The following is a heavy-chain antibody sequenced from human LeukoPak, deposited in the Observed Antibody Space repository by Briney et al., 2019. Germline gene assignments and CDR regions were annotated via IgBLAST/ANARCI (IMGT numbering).Heavy chain of an antibody. D-gene: IGHD3-22*01. CDR2: VYSSGVG. J-gene: IGHJ4*02. V-gene: IGHV4-4*07. CDR1: GGSITGYY. Sequence: PSETLSLTCTVSGGSITGYYWNWIRQPAGQGLEWLGRVYSSGVGNYNPSLTSRVTMSVDTSKNQFSLKLTSLTAANTAVYYCASEEFLQEIVSSGYFVYWGQGTLVTVSS. CDR3: ASEEFLQEIVSSGYFVY.